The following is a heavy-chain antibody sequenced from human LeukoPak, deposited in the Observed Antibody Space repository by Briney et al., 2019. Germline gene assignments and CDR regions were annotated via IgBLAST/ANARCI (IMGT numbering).Heavy chain of an antibody. D-gene: IGHD6-19*01. CDR2: IKQDGSEK. CDR1: GFTFSSYW. V-gene: IGHV3-7*01. CDR3: AREGCGWYEGLFDY. J-gene: IGHJ4*02. Sequence: GGSLRLSCAASGFTFSSYWMSWVRQAPGKGLEWVANIKQDGSEKYYVDSVKGRFTISRDNAKNSLYLQMNSLRAEDTAVYYYAREGCGWYEGLFDYWGQGTLVTVSS.